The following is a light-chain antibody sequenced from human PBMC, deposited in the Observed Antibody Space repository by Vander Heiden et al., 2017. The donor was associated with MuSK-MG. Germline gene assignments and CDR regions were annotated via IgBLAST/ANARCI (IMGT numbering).Light chain of an antibody. Sequence: HSALTQPRASSASPGQSATITCTETSSDVGGYNYVSWYQPRPGQALILYIYNVSKRPSGVPDRFSGSESTTTASLTMSGVEDEDEYYYYSRSYGGNYVVFGGGTKLTVL. CDR1: SSDVGGYNY. CDR2: NVS. CDR3: RSYGGNYVV. V-gene: IGLV2-11*01. J-gene: IGLJ2*01.